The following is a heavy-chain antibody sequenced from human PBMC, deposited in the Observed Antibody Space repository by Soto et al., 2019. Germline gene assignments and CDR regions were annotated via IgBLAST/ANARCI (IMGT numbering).Heavy chain of an antibody. CDR2: IWYDGSDK. D-gene: IGHD6-13*01. J-gene: IGHJ4*02. CDR1: GFTFSSYG. V-gene: IGHV3-33*01. CDR3: ARAAAGNSPFDY. Sequence: QVELVESGGGVVQPGRSLRLSCAASGFTFSSYGMHWVRQAPGKGLDWVAVIWYDGSDKYYADSVKGRFTISRDNSWNTLYLQINSLRDEDTAVYYCARAAAGNSPFDYWGQGTLVTVSS.